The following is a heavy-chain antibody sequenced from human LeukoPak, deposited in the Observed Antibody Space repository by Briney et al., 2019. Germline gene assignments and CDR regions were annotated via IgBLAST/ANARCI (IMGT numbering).Heavy chain of an antibody. CDR1: GGSFSGYY. Sequence: SETLSLTCAVYGGSFSGYYWSWIRQPPGNGLEWIGEINHSGSTNYNPSLKSRVTISVDTSKNQFSLKLSSVTAADTAVYYCASLSACSSTSCYGVDPWGQGTLVTVSS. D-gene: IGHD2-2*01. V-gene: IGHV4-34*01. CDR2: INHSGST. CDR3: ASLSACSSTSCYGVDP. J-gene: IGHJ5*02.